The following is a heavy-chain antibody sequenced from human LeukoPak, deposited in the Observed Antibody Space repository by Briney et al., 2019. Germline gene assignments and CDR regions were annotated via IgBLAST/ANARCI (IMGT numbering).Heavy chain of an antibody. CDR3: ARDTGMVRGVIINWFDP. J-gene: IGHJ5*02. CDR1: GYTFTSYG. D-gene: IGHD3-10*01. V-gene: IGHV1-18*01. CDR2: ISAYNGNT. Sequence: ASVKVSCKASGYTFTSYGISWVRQAPGQGLEGMGWISAYNGNTKYAQKLQGRVTMTTDTSTSTAYMELRSLRSDDTAVYYCARDTGMVRGVIINWFDPWGQGTLVTVSS.